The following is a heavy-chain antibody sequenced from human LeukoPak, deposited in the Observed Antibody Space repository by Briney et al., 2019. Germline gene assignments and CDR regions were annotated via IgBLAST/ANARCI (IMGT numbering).Heavy chain of an antibody. V-gene: IGHV3-30*04. D-gene: IGHD3-22*01. CDR1: GFTFSSYA. CDR3: ARDYYYDSSGYSDY. J-gene: IGHJ4*02. Sequence: LRLSCAASGFTFSSYAMHWVRQAPGKGLEWVAVISYDGSNKYYADSVKGRFTISRDNSKNTLYLQMNSLRAEDTAVYYCARDYYYDSSGYSDYWGQGTLVTVSS. CDR2: ISYDGSNK.